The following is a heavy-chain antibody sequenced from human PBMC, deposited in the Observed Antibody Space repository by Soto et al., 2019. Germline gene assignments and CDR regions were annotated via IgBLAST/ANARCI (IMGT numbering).Heavy chain of an antibody. CDR2: IYYSGST. D-gene: IGHD1-26*01. CDR3: ARGSGSYYGVSWFDP. V-gene: IGHV4-59*01. J-gene: IGHJ5*02. CDR1: GGSISSYY. Sequence: SETLSLTCTVSGGSISSYYWSWIRQPPGKGLEWIGYIYYSGSTNYNPSLKSRVTISVDTSKNQFSLKLSSVTAADTAVYYCARGSGSYYGVSWFDPWGQGTLVTVS.